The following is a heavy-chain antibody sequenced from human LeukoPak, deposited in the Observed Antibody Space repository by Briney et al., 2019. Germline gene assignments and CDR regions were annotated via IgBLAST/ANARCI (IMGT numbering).Heavy chain of an antibody. CDR1: GYTFTSYG. CDR2: ISAYNGNT. V-gene: IGHV1-18*01. Sequence: GASVKVSCTASGYTFTSYGISWVRQAPGQGLEWMGWISAYNGNTNYAQKLQGRVTMTTDTSTSTAYMELRRLRSDDTAVYYCARLVVPAAIYGMDVWGQGTTVTVSS. D-gene: IGHD2-2*01. CDR3: ARLVVPAAIYGMDV. J-gene: IGHJ6*02.